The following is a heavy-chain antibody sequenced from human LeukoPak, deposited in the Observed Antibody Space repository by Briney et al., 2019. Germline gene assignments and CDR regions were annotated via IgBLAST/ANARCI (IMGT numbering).Heavy chain of an antibody. CDR1: GSTFSSYS. CDR3: ARDLVSPYNWFDP. J-gene: IGHJ5*02. D-gene: IGHD6-13*01. V-gene: IGHV3-48*01. Sequence: GGSLRLSCAASGSTFSSYSMNWVRQAPGKGLEWVSYISSSSSTIYYADSVKGRFTISRDNAKNSLYLQMNSLRAEDTAVYYCARDLVSPYNWFDPWGQGTLVTVSS. CDR2: ISSSSSTI.